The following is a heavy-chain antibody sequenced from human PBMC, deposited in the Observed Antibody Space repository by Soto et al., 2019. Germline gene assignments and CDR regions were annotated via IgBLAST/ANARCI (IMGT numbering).Heavy chain of an antibody. D-gene: IGHD3-22*01. CDR3: ARGRYDSSGYTHFDY. CDR2: INHSGST. Sequence: PSETLSLTCAVYGGSFSGYYWSWIRQPPGKGLEWIGEINHSGSTNYNPSLKSRVTISVDKSNNEFSLDLSSVTAADTAVYYCARGRYDSSGYTHFDYWGQGTLVTVSS. J-gene: IGHJ4*02. CDR1: GGSFSGYY. V-gene: IGHV4-34*01.